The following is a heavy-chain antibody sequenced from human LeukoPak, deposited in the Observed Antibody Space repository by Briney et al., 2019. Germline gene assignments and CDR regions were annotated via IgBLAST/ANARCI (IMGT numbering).Heavy chain of an antibody. Sequence: PGGSLRLSCAASGFSFDDYSMSWVRQAPGKGLEWASGINWNGGGTSYADSVKGRFTISRDNAKNSLYLQMNSLRVEDTAFYHCARGYYDSSGSPGYYYFGMDVWGQGTTVTVSS. CDR1: GFSFDDYS. J-gene: IGHJ6*02. D-gene: IGHD3-22*01. CDR3: ARGYYDSSGSPGYYYFGMDV. V-gene: IGHV3-20*01. CDR2: INWNGGGT.